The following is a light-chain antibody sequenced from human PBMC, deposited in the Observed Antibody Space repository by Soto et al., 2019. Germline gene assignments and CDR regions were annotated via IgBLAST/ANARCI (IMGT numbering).Light chain of an antibody. CDR2: DAS. V-gene: IGKV3D-20*01. CDR1: QSVSSGY. Sequence: EIVLTQSPATLSLSRGERATLSCGASQSVSSGYLAWYQQKPGLAPRLLIYDASSRATGIPDRFSGSGSGTDFTLTISRLEPEDFAVYYCQQYGSSPYTFGQGTKLEIK. J-gene: IGKJ2*01. CDR3: QQYGSSPYT.